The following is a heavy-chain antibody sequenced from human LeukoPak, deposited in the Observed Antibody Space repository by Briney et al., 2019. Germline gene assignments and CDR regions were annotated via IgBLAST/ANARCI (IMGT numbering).Heavy chain of an antibody. D-gene: IGHD3-3*01. J-gene: IGHJ6*02. CDR3: AREGARGRRVTIFGVAAYGMDV. Sequence: GESLRLSCAASGFTFSSYWMSWVRQPPGKGLEWVANIKQDGSEKYYVDSVKGRFTISRDNAKNSLYLQMNSLRAEDTAVYYCAREGARGRRVTIFGVAAYGMDVWGQGTTVTVSS. CDR2: IKQDGSEK. CDR1: GFTFSSYW. V-gene: IGHV3-7*01.